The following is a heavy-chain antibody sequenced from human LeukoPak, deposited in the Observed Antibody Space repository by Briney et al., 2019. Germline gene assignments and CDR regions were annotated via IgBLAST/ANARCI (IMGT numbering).Heavy chain of an antibody. CDR2: ISPGGGTT. Sequence: GGSLRLSCAVSGFAFGSEAMSWVRQSPARGLEWVASISPGGGTTYYADSLKGRFTISRDNAKNSLFLQMNSLRAEDTAVYYCAKDLTGTTWWGQGTLVTVSS. CDR3: AKDLTGTTW. CDR1: GFAFGSEA. J-gene: IGHJ4*02. V-gene: IGHV3-23*01. D-gene: IGHD1-7*01.